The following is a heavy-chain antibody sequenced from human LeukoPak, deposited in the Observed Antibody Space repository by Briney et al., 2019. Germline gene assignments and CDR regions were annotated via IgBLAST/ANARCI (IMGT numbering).Heavy chain of an antibody. V-gene: IGHV4-30-4*01. Sequence: PSQTLSLTCTVSGGSISSGDYYWSWIRQPPGKGLEWIGCIYYSGSTYYNPSLKSRVTISVDTSKNQFSLKLSSVTAADTAVYYCASYNYYDSSGYYDYWGQGTLVTVSS. D-gene: IGHD3-22*01. J-gene: IGHJ4*02. CDR1: GGSISSGDYY. CDR3: ASYNYYDSSGYYDY. CDR2: IYYSGST.